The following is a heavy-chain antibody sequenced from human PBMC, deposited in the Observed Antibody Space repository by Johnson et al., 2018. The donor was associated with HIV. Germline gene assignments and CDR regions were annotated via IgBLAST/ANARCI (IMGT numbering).Heavy chain of an antibody. CDR2: INWNGGST. CDR1: GFTFDNYG. CDR3: ARDEQWLDSSAFDM. D-gene: IGHD6-19*01. V-gene: IGHV3-20*04. J-gene: IGHJ3*02. Sequence: VQLVESGGGVVRPGGSLRLSCAASGFTFDNYGMNWVRQVPGTGLLEWVSHINWNGGSTGYSDSVKGRFTISRANSKNTLYLQMNSLRAEDAAVYYCARDEQWLDSSAFDMWGQGTMVTVSS.